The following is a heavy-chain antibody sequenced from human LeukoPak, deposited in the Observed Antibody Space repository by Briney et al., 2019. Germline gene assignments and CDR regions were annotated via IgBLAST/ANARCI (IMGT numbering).Heavy chain of an antibody. Sequence: ASVKVSCKASGYSFTDYYMHWVRQAPGQGFEWIGWINPNSGGTNYAQKFQGRVTMTRDTSISTAYMDLYRLRSDDTAVYYCASERSTTRRFDSWGQGTLVTVSS. V-gene: IGHV1-2*02. CDR2: INPNSGGT. J-gene: IGHJ5*01. CDR1: GYSFTDYY. D-gene: IGHD2/OR15-2a*01. CDR3: ASERSTTRRFDS.